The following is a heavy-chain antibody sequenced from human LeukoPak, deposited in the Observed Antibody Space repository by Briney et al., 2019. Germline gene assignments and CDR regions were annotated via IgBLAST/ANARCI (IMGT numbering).Heavy chain of an antibody. V-gene: IGHV3-23*01. D-gene: IGHD6-19*01. Sequence: GGSLRLSCAASGFTFSNSAMSWVRQAPGKGREWVSALSGSGITTYYADSVKGRFTISRDNSKNTLYLQMNSLRAEDTAVYYCAKGIYSSGWSYFDYWGHGTPVTVSS. CDR2: LSGSGITT. CDR3: AKGIYSSGWSYFDY. J-gene: IGHJ4*01. CDR1: GFTFSNSA.